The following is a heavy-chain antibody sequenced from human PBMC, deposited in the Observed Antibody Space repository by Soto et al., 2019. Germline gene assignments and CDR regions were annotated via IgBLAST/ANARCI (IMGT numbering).Heavy chain of an antibody. CDR3: AREDCSSTSCYYYYYGMDV. Sequence: ASVKVSCKASGGTFSSYTISWVRQAPGQGLEWMGRIIPILGIANYAQKFQGRVTITADKSTSTAYMELSSLRSEDTAVYYCAREDCSSTSCYYYYYGMDVWGQGTTVTVSS. J-gene: IGHJ6*02. CDR2: IIPILGIA. CDR1: GGTFSSYT. D-gene: IGHD2-2*01. V-gene: IGHV1-69*04.